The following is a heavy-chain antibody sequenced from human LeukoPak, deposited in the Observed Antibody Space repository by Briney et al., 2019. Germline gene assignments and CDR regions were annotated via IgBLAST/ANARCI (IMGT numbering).Heavy chain of an antibody. CDR1: GRSFSGYY. CDR3: ARGGLRFLEWLPAVGFDP. J-gene: IGHJ5*02. D-gene: IGHD3-3*01. V-gene: IGHV4-34*01. Sequence: SETLSLTCAVYGRSFSGYYWSWIRQPPGKGLEWIGEINHSGSTNYNPSLKSRVTISVDTSKNQFSLKLSSVTAADTAVYYCARGGLRFLEWLPAVGFDPWGQGTLVTVSS. CDR2: INHSGST.